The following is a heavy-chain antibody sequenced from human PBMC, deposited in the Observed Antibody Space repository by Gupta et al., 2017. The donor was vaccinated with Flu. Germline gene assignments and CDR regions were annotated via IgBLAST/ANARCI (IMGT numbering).Heavy chain of an antibody. CDR3: ARDRDGMKAFDI. CDR2: IDYSGRT. J-gene: IGHJ3*02. V-gene: IGHV4-31*02. Sequence: IRRGAYYWSWIRQDPGKGLEWIAYIDYSGRTHYNPSLKSRVTISVDMSKNQFSLKMHSVTAADTAVYYCARDRDGMKAFDIWGQGTLVTVSS. CDR1: IRRGAYY.